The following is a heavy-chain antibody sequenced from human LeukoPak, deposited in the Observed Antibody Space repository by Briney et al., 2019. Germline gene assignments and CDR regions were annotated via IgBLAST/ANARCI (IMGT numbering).Heavy chain of an antibody. CDR1: GVSISSYY. D-gene: IGHD3-3*01. CDR2: IYYSGST. J-gene: IGHJ5*02. V-gene: IGHV4-59*08. CDR3: ARLVFGVGNWWFDP. Sequence: PSETLSLTCTVSGVSISSYYWSWIRQPPGKGLEWIGYIYYSGSTNYNPSLKSRVTISVDTSKNQFSLKLSSVTAADTAVYYCARLVFGVGNWWFDPWGQGTLVTVSS.